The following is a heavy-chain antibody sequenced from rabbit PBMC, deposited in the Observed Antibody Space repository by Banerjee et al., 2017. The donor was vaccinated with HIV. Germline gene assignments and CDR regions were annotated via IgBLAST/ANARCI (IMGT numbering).Heavy chain of an antibody. CDR3: AKHYYAMDL. Sequence: QEQLVEYGGDLVQPEGSLTLTCKASGLDFSSNYWICWVRQAPGKGLEWIACIDAGSSGTTYYASWAKGRFTISKTSSTTVTLQMTSLTAADTATYFCAKHYYAMDLWGPGTLVTVS. CDR1: GLDFSSNYW. J-gene: IGHJ6*01. CDR2: IDAGSSGTT. V-gene: IGHV1S45*01.